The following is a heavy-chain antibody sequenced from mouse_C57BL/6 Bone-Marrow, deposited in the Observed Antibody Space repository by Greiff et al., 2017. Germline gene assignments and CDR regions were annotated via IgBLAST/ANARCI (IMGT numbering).Heavy chain of an antibody. V-gene: IGHV1-59*01. CDR1: GYTFTSYW. CDR3: ARGSHYYGSSYGY. J-gene: IGHJ2*01. D-gene: IGHD1-1*01. Sequence: QVQLQQPGAELVRPGTSVKLSCKASGYTFTSYWMHWVKQRPGQGLEWIGVIDPSASSTNYNQKFKGKATLTVDTSSSTAYRQLSSLTSEDSAVYYCARGSHYYGSSYGYWGQGTTLTVSS. CDR2: IDPSASST.